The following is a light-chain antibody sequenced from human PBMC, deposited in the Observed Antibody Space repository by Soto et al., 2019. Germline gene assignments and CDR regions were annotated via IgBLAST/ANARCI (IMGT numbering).Light chain of an antibody. V-gene: IGKV3-20*01. Sequence: EVVLTHSPGTLSLSPGEGATLSCMASQSVSSSYLAWYQQKAGQAPRLLIFGASSRASGIPDRFSGSGSGTDFTLTISRLEPEDFAMYYCQQYGSSPLTFGVGTKVEIK. CDR3: QQYGSSPLT. CDR2: GAS. J-gene: IGKJ4*01. CDR1: QSVSSSY.